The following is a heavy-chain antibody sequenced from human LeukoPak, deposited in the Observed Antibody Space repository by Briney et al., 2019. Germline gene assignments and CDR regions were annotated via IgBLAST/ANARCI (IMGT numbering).Heavy chain of an antibody. Sequence: SETLSLTCAVSGYSISSGYYWGWIRQPPGKGLEWIGSIYYSGSTYYNPSLKSRVTISVDTSKNQFSLKLSSVTAADTAVYYCARRAQSAFYTYYYGSGKPFDYWGQGTLVTVSS. J-gene: IGHJ4*02. V-gene: IGHV4-38-2*01. D-gene: IGHD3-10*01. CDR2: IYYSGST. CDR3: ARRAQSAFYTYYYGSGKPFDY. CDR1: GYSISSGYY.